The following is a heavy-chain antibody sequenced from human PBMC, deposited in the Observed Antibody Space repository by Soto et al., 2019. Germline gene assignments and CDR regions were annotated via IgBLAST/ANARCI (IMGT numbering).Heavy chain of an antibody. V-gene: IGHV1-69*01. CDR3: ARGYIVVVVAEWNAFDL. CDR2: IIPIFGTA. CDR1: GGTFISYA. Sequence: QVQLVQSGAEVKKPGSSVKVSCKASGGTFISYAISWVRQAPGQGLEWMGGIIPIFGTANYAQKFQGRVTITADESTSTAYMELSSLRSEDTAVYYCARGYIVVVVAEWNAFDLWGQGKMGTVSS. J-gene: IGHJ3*01. D-gene: IGHD2-15*01.